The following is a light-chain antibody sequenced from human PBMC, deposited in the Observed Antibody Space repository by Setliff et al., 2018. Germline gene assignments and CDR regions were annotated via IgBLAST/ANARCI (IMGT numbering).Light chain of an antibody. Sequence: QSVLTQPPSASGSPGQSVTISCPGTSSDVGGYNYVSWYQQHPGKAPKLMIYEVSKRPSGVPDRFSGSKSGNTASLTVSGLQAEDEADYYSSSYAGSNNFPYVFGTGTRAPS. J-gene: IGLJ1*01. CDR1: SSDVGGYNY. CDR2: EVS. V-gene: IGLV2-8*01. CDR3: SSYAGSNNFPYV.